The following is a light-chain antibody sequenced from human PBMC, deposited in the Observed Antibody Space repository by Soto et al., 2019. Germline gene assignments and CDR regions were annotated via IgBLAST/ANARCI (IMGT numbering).Light chain of an antibody. CDR3: QQYYSTPHT. CDR1: QSVLYSSNNKNY. CDR2: WAS. V-gene: IGKV4-1*01. J-gene: IGKJ1*01. Sequence: DIVMTQSPDSLAVSLGERATINCKSNQSVLYSSNNKNYLAWYQQKPGQPPKLLIYWASTRESGVPDRFSGSGSGTDFTLTISSLQAEDVAVYYCQQYYSTPHTFGQGTKVEIK.